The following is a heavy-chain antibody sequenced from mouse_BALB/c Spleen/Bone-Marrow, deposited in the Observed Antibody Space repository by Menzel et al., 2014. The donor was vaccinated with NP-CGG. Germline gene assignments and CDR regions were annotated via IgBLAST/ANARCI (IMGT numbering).Heavy chain of an antibody. CDR1: GYTFTSYC. D-gene: IGHD2-4*01. CDR2: FAPGSGNT. Sequence: DLVKPGASVKLSFKASGYTFTSYCINWIKQRPGQGLEWIGRFAPGSGNTYYNEMFKGKATLTVDTSSSTAYIQLSSLSSEDSAVYFCARARSTVITTWYFDVWGAGTTVTVSS. CDR3: ARARSTVITTWYFDV. V-gene: IGHV1S41*01. J-gene: IGHJ1*01.